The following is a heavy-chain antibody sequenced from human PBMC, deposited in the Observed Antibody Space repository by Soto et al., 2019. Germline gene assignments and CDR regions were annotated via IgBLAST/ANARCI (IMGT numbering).Heavy chain of an antibody. CDR3: ARGDGTRYSY. D-gene: IGHD1-1*01. J-gene: IGHJ4*02. Sequence: QVQLVQSGAEVKKPGASVKVSCKASGYTFTTYAMHWVRQAPGQGLEWMGWINAGNGDTKYSQKFQGRGSITRDTSASTAYMELSSLRSEDTAVYYCARGDGTRYSYWGQGTLVTVSS. V-gene: IGHV1-3*01. CDR1: GYTFTTYA. CDR2: INAGNGDT.